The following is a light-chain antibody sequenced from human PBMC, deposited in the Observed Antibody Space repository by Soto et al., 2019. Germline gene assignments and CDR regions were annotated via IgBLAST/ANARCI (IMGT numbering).Light chain of an antibody. CDR1: QSVSSSY. Sequence: EIVLTQSPGTLSLSPGERATLSCRASQSVSSSYLAWYQQKPGQAPRLLIYGASSRATGIPDRFSCSGSGTDFTLTISRLEPEDFAVYYCQQYGSSPQWTFGQGTKVEIK. CDR3: QQYGSSPQWT. CDR2: GAS. J-gene: IGKJ1*01. V-gene: IGKV3-20*01.